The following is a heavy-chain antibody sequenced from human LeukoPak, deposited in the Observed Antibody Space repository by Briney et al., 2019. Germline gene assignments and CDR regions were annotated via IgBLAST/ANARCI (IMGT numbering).Heavy chain of an antibody. CDR2: ISTDGSTT. J-gene: IGHJ3*02. CDR3: SRGHSGSYKRTDVFDI. Sequence: GGSLRLSCAASGFTFSSYYMYWIRQAPRKGLVWVSRISTDGSTTSYADSVKGRCTISRANAENSLYLQMNGLRVEDTAVYYCSRGHSGSYKRTDVFDIWGRGTLVTVSS. V-gene: IGHV3-74*01. D-gene: IGHD1-26*01. CDR1: GFTFSSYY.